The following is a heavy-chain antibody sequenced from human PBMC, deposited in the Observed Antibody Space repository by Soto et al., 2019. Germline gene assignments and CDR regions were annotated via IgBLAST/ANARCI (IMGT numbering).Heavy chain of an antibody. D-gene: IGHD6-6*01. J-gene: IGHJ5*02. V-gene: IGHV1-18*01. CDR1: GYTFTSYG. Sequence: QVQLVQSGAEVKKPGASVKVSCKASGYTFTSYGISWVRQAPGQGLEWMGWISDYNGNTNYAQKLQGRANMTTDTSTSTAYMALRSLRSDDTAVYYCARDGDSSSSKWDWFDPWGQGTLVTVSS. CDR2: ISDYNGNT. CDR3: ARDGDSSSSKWDWFDP.